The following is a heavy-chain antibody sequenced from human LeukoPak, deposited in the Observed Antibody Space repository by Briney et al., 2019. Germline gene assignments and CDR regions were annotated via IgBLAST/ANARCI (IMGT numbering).Heavy chain of an antibody. D-gene: IGHD5-24*01. J-gene: IGHJ3*02. Sequence: GGSLRLSCAASGFTFSSYAMSWVRQAPGKGLEWVSDISGSGGSTYYADSVKGWFTISSDNAKNSLYMQMNSLRAEDTAVYYCARQLRDGYNLDAFDIWGQGTMVTVSS. CDR1: GFTFSSYA. CDR2: ISGSGGST. V-gene: IGHV3-23*01. CDR3: ARQLRDGYNLDAFDI.